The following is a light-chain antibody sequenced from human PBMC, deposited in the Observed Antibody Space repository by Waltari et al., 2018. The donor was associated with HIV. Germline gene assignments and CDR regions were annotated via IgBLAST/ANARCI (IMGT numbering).Light chain of an antibody. Sequence: QSVLTQPPSASGTPGQRVTISCSGSSSNIGSNYVYWYQQLPGTAPKLLIYRNNQRPSGGPDRFSGSKSGTSASLAISWLRSEDEAAYYCAAWDGSLSGRVFGGGTKLTVL. CDR2: RNN. CDR1: SSNIGSNY. CDR3: AAWDGSLSGRV. J-gene: IGLJ3*02. V-gene: IGLV1-47*01.